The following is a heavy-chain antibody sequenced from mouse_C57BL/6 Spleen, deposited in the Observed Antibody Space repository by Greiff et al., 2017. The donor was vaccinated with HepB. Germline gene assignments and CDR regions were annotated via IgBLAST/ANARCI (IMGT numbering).Heavy chain of an antibody. CDR2: IHPNSGST. CDR1: GYTFTSYW. CDR3: AREELRRYWYFDV. Sequence: QVQLQQPGAELVKPGASVKLSCKASGYTFTSYWMHWVKQRPGQGLEWIGMIHPNSGSTNYNEKFKSKATLTVDKSSSTAYMQLSSLTSEDSAVYYCAREELRRYWYFDVWGTGTTVTVSS. V-gene: IGHV1-64*01. J-gene: IGHJ1*03. D-gene: IGHD2-4*01.